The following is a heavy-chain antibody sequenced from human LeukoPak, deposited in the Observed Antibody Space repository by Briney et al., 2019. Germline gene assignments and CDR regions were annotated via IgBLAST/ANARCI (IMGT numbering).Heavy chain of an antibody. D-gene: IGHD6-6*01. CDR1: GGSISGYY. CDR3: ARGSGPEYSSSFYYYYMDV. Sequence: SETLSLTCTVSGGSISGYYWGWIRQPAGKGLEWIGRIYSTGSTNYNPSLKSRVTMSVDTSKIQFSLKLTSVTAADTAVYYCARGSGPEYSSSFYYYYMDVWGKGTTVTVSS. V-gene: IGHV4-4*07. J-gene: IGHJ6*03. CDR2: IYSTGST.